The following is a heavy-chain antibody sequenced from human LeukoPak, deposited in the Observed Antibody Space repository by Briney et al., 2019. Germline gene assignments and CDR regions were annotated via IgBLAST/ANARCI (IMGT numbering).Heavy chain of an antibody. CDR3: AREMSMVTSFDY. Sequence: GGSLRLSCAASGFTFNSYTMNWVRQAPGKGLQWVASITSSSSYIYYGDSMKGRFTISRDNAKNSVFLQMNSLRAEDAAVYYCAREMSMVTSFDYWGQGTLVTASS. CDR2: ITSSSSYI. V-gene: IGHV3-21*06. D-gene: IGHD4-17*01. CDR1: GFTFNSYT. J-gene: IGHJ4*02.